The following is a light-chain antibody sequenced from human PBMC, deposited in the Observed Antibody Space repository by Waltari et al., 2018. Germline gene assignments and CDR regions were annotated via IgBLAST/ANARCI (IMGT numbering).Light chain of an antibody. J-gene: IGKJ4*01. CDR2: AAS. CDR3: QQSYSTPLT. CDR1: QSISSY. Sequence: DIQMTQSPSSLSASVGDRVTTTCRASQSISSYLNWYQQKPGKAPKLLIYAASSLQSGVPSRLSGSGSGTDFTLTISRLQPEDFATYYCQQSYSTPLTFGGGTKVEIK. V-gene: IGKV1-39*01.